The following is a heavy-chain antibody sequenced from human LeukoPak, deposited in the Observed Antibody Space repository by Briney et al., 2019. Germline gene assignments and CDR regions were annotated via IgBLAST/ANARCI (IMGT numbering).Heavy chain of an antibody. J-gene: IGHJ6*03. Sequence: PGGSLRLSCAASGFTFSSYAMSWVRQAPGKGLEWVSAISGSGGSTYYADSVKGRFTISRDNSKNTLYLQMNSLRAEDTAVYYCAKIKSSNLEWLLYPYYYYMDVWGKGTTVTVSS. CDR2: ISGSGGST. D-gene: IGHD3-3*01. CDR3: AKIKSSNLEWLLYPYYYYMDV. V-gene: IGHV3-23*01. CDR1: GFTFSSYA.